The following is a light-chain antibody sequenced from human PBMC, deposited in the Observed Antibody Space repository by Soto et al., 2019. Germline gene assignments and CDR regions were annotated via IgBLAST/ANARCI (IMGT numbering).Light chain of an antibody. CDR3: AAWDDSLSAVV. V-gene: IGLV1-47*01. J-gene: IGLJ2*01. CDR2: RND. CDR1: SSNIGSNY. Sequence: QPVLTQPPSASGTPGQRVTLSCSGSSSNIGSNYVYWYQQLPGSAPKLLIYRNDQRPSGVPDRFSGSKSGTSASLATSGLRSEDEADYYCAAWDDSLSAVVFGGGTKLTVL.